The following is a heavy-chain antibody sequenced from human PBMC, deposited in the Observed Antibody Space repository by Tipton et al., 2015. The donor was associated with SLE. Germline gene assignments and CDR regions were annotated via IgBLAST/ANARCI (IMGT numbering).Heavy chain of an antibody. J-gene: IGHJ5*02. Sequence: QSGAEVKKPGASVKVSCKASGYSFISYGVSWVRQAPGQGLEWMGWISAYNGNTNYAQKLQGRVTMTTDTSTSTAYMELRSLRSEDTAVYYCARVLSVTTVWWFDPWGQGTLVTVSS. V-gene: IGHV1-18*01. CDR1: GYSFISYG. CDR2: ISAYNGNT. D-gene: IGHD4-17*01. CDR3: ARVLSVTTVWWFDP.